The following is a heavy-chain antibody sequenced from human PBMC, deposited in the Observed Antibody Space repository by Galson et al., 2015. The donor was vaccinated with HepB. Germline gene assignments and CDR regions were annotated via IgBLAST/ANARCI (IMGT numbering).Heavy chain of an antibody. CDR2: ISSSSSYI. J-gene: IGHJ6*02. Sequence: SLRLSCAASGFTFSSYSMNWVRQAPGKGLEWVSSISSSSSYIYYADSVKGRFTISRDNAKNSLYLQMNSLRAEDTAVYYCARAPSYDFWSGYYYYYGMDVRGQGTTVTVSS. CDR1: GFTFSSYS. D-gene: IGHD3-3*01. CDR3: ARAPSYDFWSGYYYYYGMDV. V-gene: IGHV3-21*01.